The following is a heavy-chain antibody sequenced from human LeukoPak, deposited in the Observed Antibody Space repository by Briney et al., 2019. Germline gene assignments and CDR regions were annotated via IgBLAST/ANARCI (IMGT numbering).Heavy chain of an antibody. Sequence: PGGSLRLSCVASGFDFSSYGMNWVRQAPGKGLEWVSAISGSGGSTYYADSVKGRFTISRDNSKNTLYLQMNSLRAEDTAVYYCAKDSSWYLSYWGQGTLVTVSS. D-gene: IGHD6-13*01. CDR3: AKDSSWYLSY. J-gene: IGHJ4*02. CDR1: GFDFSSYG. V-gene: IGHV3-23*01. CDR2: ISGSGGST.